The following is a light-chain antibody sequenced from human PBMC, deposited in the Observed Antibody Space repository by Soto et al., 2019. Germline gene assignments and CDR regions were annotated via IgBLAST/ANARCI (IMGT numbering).Light chain of an antibody. CDR3: QHYNSYPLT. CDR1: QSISSW. Sequence: DIQMTQSPSTLSASVGDRVTITCRASQSISSWLAWYQQKPGKAPNLLIYTASSLESGVPSRFSGSGSGTEFTLTISSLQPYDFATYYCQHYNSYPLTFGGGAKVE. J-gene: IGKJ4*01. CDR2: TAS. V-gene: IGKV1-5*03.